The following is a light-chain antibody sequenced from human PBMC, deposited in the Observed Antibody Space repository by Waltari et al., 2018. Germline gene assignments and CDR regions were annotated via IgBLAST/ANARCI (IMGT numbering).Light chain of an antibody. Sequence: DIQXXQSPSXXXAXVGDRVXXSFRASQSISDYVNWYRQKPGKAPDLLIYAASSLQSGVESRFSGSGSGTDFTLTISSLQPEDFATYYCQQSYSTPYTFGQGTNLEIK. V-gene: IGKV1-39*01. CDR2: AAS. CDR1: QSISDY. J-gene: IGKJ2*01. CDR3: QQSYSTPYT.